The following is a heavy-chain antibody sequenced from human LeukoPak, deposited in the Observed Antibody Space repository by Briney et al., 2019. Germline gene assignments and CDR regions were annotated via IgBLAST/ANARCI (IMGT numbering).Heavy chain of an antibody. D-gene: IGHD6-6*01. J-gene: IGHJ4*02. CDR1: GDSVSSNSAA. V-gene: IGHV6-1*01. CDR2: TYYRSKCYN. Sequence: SQTLSLTCALSGDSVSSNSAAWNWIRQSPSRCLEWLVRTYYRSKCYNDYAVSVKSRITINPDTSKNQFSLQLNSVTPEDTAVYYCARSARRGGYFDYWGQGTLVTVSS. CDR3: ARSARRGGYFDY.